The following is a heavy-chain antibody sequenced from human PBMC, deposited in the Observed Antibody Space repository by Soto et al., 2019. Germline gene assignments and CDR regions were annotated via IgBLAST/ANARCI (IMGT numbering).Heavy chain of an antibody. Sequence: QVQLQESGPGLVKPSQTLSLTCTVSGGSISSGDYYWSWIRQPPGKGLEWIGYIYYSGSTYYNPSLKSRVTISVDTSKNQFSLKLSSVTAEDTAVYYCARDQRSGYDWYYYYYYGMDVWGQGTTVTVSS. D-gene: IGHD5-12*01. CDR1: GGSISSGDYY. CDR2: IYYSGST. V-gene: IGHV4-30-4*01. J-gene: IGHJ6*02. CDR3: ARDQRSGYDWYYYYYYGMDV.